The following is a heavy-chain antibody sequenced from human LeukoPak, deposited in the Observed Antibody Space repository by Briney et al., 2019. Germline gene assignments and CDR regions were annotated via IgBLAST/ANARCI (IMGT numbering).Heavy chain of an antibody. D-gene: IGHD5-18*01. CDR3: ARDLAYSRLDY. CDR2: INPDGNKK. J-gene: IGHJ4*02. V-gene: IGHV3-7*01. Sequence: GGSLRLSCAASGFTFSTYSMKWVRQAPGKGLEWVAGINPDGNKKYSADSVKGRFTISRDNAENSLYLQMNSLRVEDTAFYYCARDLAYSRLDYWGQGMLVTVSS. CDR1: GFTFSTYS.